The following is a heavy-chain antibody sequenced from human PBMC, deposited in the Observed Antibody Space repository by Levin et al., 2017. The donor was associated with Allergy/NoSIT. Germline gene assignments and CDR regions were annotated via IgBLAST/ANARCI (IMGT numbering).Heavy chain of an antibody. V-gene: IGHV1-2*02. D-gene: IGHD3-10*01. J-gene: IGHJ5*02. CDR2: INPNSGGT. Sequence: ASVKVSCKTSGYTFTGYSLHWVRQAPGQGLEWMGWINPNSGGTNYAQKFQGRVTMTRDTSMSTAYMELSRLRSDDTAVYYCARDDGSGTYYNVHHNWFDPWGQGTLVTVSS. CDR3: ARDDGSGTYYNVHHNWFDP. CDR1: GYTFTGYS.